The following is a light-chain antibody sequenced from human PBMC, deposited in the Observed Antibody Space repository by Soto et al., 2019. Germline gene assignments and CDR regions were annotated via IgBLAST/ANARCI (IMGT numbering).Light chain of an antibody. V-gene: IGLV2-11*01. J-gene: IGLJ1*01. CDR1: SSDVGVYNY. CDR3: CSYAGSYTFV. CDR2: DVS. Sequence: QSALTQPRSVSGSPGQSVTISCTGTSSDVGVYNYVSWYQQYPGKAPKIMIYDVSKRPSGVPDRFSGSKSDNTASLTISGLQAEDEADYYCCSYAGSYTFVFGNGTKVTVL.